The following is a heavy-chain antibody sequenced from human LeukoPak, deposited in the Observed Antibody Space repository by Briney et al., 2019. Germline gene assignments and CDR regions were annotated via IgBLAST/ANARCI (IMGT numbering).Heavy chain of an antibody. D-gene: IGHD5-18*01. J-gene: IGHJ3*02. V-gene: IGHV4-61*01. CDR2: MYYSGST. Sequence: SETLSLTCTVSGGSVSSGSYYWGWIRQPPGKGLEWIGYMYYSGSTDYNPSLKSRVTISADTSKNQFSLKLSFVTAADTAVYYCARGRGYSYGWAFDIWGQGTMVTVSS. CDR1: GGSVSSGSYY. CDR3: ARGRGYSYGWAFDI.